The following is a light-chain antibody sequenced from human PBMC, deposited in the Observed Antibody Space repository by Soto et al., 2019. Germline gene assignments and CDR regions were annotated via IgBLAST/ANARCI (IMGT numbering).Light chain of an antibody. CDR1: QRISSY. V-gene: IGKV3-11*01. CDR3: QHRISWPRMYP. CDR2: AAS. J-gene: IGKJ2*01. Sequence: EIVLTQYPATLSLSPGERATLSCSSSQRISSYVAWYQHKLGQAPRLIIYAASNRAPGIPARISGRGSGTDFTLTISSLEPKDFAISYFQHRISWPRMYPLGQGTKLQLK.